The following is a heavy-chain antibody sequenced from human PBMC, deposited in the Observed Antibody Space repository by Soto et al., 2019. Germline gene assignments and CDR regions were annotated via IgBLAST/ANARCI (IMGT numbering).Heavy chain of an antibody. CDR3: AKQAIYYDSSGYYYYYGMDV. CDR1: GGTFSSYA. J-gene: IGHJ6*02. D-gene: IGHD3-22*01. Sequence: QVQLVQSGAEVKKPGSSVKVSCKASGGTFSSYAISWVRQAPGQGLEWLGGIIPIFGTANYAQKFQGRVTITADESTSTAYMELSRLRSEDTAVYYCAKQAIYYDSSGYYYYYGMDVWGQGTTVTVSS. CDR2: IIPIFGTA. V-gene: IGHV1-69*01.